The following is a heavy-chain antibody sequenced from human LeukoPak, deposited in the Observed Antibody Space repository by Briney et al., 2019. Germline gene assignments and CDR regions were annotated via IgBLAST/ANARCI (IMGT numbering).Heavy chain of an antibody. J-gene: IGHJ4*02. CDR1: GYTFTSNY. Sequence: ASVKVSCKAFGYTFTSNYMHWVRQAPRQGPEWMGVISPSGGSTTYAQKFQGRVTLTRDMSTSTVYMGLSSLRSEDTAVYYCARDPGRVVVVPAAGDYWGQGTLVTVSS. D-gene: IGHD2-2*01. CDR3: ARDPGRVVVVPAAGDY. CDR2: ISPSGGST. V-gene: IGHV1-46*01.